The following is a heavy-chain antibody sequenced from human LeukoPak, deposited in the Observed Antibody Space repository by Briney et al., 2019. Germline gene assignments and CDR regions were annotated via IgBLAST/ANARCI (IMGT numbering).Heavy chain of an antibody. Sequence: SGTLSLTCAVYGGSFSGYYWSWIRQPPGKGLEWIGEINHSGSTNYNPSLKSRVTISVDTSKNQFSLKLSSVTAADTAVYYCARVFVADGYSRLFDYWGQGTLVTVSS. J-gene: IGHJ4*02. CDR3: ARVFVADGYSRLFDY. V-gene: IGHV4-34*01. D-gene: IGHD5-24*01. CDR1: GGSFSGYY. CDR2: INHSGST.